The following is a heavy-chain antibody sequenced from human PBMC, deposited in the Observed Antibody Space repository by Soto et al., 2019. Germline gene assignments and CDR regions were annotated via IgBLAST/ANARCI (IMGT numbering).Heavy chain of an antibody. D-gene: IGHD6-25*01. CDR1: GFAFSSYA. V-gene: IGHV3-23*01. CDR3: AKFIVGTGGSSGWPWFLDS. J-gene: IGHJ4*02. CDR2: LSGTGGTT. Sequence: EVQLLESGGNLVQPGGSLRLSCAASGFAFSSYAMTWVRQAPGKGLEWVSALSGTGGTTYSADSVRGRFTIARDNSKNTLYRQMTGLSPEDSAIYYCAKFIVGTGGSSGWPWFLDSWGQGTLVTVSS.